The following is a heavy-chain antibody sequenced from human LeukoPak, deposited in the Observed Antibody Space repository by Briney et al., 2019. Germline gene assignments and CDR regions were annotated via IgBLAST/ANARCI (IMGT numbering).Heavy chain of an antibody. J-gene: IGHJ3*02. CDR1: GGSISSSSYY. CDR2: IYYSGST. V-gene: IGHV4-39*01. Sequence: PSETLSLTCTVSGGSISSSSYYWGWIRQPPGKGLEWIGSIYYSGSTYYNPSLKSRVTISVDTSKNQFSLKLSSVTAADTAVYYCARLGRGAFDIWGQGTKVTVSS. CDR3: ARLGRGAFDI. D-gene: IGHD1-26*01.